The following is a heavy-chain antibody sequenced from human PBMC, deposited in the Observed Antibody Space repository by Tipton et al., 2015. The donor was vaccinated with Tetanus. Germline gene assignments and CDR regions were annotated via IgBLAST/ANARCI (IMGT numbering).Heavy chain of an antibody. CDR3: ARESITIFGVVSIDY. CDR2: IFYTGSS. CDR1: GVSIRSSSFF. D-gene: IGHD3-3*01. V-gene: IGHV4-39*02. J-gene: IGHJ4*02. Sequence: GLVKPSETLSLSCAVSGVSIRSSSFFWGWIRQPPGKGLEWIGHIFYTGSSHYNPSFESRVTISVDTSRTLFSLTLMSVTAADTAVYYCARESITIFGVVSIDYWGQGTLVTVSS.